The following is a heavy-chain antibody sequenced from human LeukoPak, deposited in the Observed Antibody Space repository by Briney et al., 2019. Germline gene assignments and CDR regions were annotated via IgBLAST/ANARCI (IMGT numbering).Heavy chain of an antibody. D-gene: IGHD6-13*01. V-gene: IGHV4-39*02. CDR2: IYYSGST. Sequence: SETLSLTCTVSGGSISSSSYYWGWIRQPPGKGLEWIGSIYYSGSTYYNPSLKSRVTISVDTSKNQFSLKLSSVTAADTAVYYCARDLKAVIAAAGNQNWFDPWGQGTLVTVSS. J-gene: IGHJ5*02. CDR3: ARDLKAVIAAAGNQNWFDP. CDR1: GGSISSSSYY.